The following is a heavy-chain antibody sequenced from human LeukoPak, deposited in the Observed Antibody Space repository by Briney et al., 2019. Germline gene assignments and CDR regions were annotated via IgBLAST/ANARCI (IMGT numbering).Heavy chain of an antibody. J-gene: IGHJ4*02. Sequence: SETLSLTCTVSGGSISSYYWSWIRQPPGRGLEWIGYIYYSGSTNYNPSLKSRVTISVDTSKNQFSLKLSSVTAADTAVYYCARGSSSWYPPGYWGQGTLVTVSS. D-gene: IGHD6-13*01. CDR2: IYYSGST. CDR3: ARGSSSWYPPGY. V-gene: IGHV4-59*01. CDR1: GGSISSYY.